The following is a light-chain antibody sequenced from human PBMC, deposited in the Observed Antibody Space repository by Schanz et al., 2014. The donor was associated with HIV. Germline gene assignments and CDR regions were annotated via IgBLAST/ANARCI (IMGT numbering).Light chain of an antibody. CDR2: EVS. J-gene: IGLJ3*02. V-gene: IGLV1-40*01. Sequence: QSVLTQPPSLSGAPGQRVSLSCNGSSSNIGAGYDVHWYQQFPGTAPKLIIYEVSNRPSGVPDRFSGSKSGNTASLTISGLRAEDEADFYCSSYTTRRTWVFGGGTKLTVL. CDR1: SSNIGAGYD. CDR3: SSYTTRRTWV.